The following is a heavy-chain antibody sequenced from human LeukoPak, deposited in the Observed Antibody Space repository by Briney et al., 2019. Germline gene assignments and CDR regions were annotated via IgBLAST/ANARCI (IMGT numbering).Heavy chain of an antibody. J-gene: IGHJ4*02. Sequence: GGSLRLSCAASGFTFSDYSVNWVRQAPGKGLEWVSYVSSGGGTIYYADSVKGRFTISRDIAKNSLYLQMNSLRDEDTAVYYCARVAAGYSVNFFDYWGQGTLVTVSS. V-gene: IGHV3-48*02. D-gene: IGHD4-23*01. CDR3: ARVAAGYSVNFFDY. CDR1: GFTFSDYS. CDR2: VSSGGGTI.